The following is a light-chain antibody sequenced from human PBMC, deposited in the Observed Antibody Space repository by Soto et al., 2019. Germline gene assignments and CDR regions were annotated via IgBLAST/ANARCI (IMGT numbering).Light chain of an antibody. CDR1: SSNIGAGYD. CDR2: GNN. Sequence: QSVLTQPPSVSGAPGQRVTISCTGSSSNIGAGYDVHWYQQLPGTAPKLLIYGNNNRPSGVPDRFSGSKSGTSASLAITGLQAEDEADYYCQSYDSSLSGYVFGTWTKLTV. J-gene: IGLJ1*01. V-gene: IGLV1-40*01. CDR3: QSYDSSLSGYV.